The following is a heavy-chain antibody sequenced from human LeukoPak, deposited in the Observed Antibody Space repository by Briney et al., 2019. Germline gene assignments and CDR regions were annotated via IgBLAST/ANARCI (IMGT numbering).Heavy chain of an antibody. CDR1: GGSISDTTYY. CDR3: ARGRLRVGAINWFDP. J-gene: IGHJ5*02. D-gene: IGHD1-26*01. CDR2: IYYSGST. V-gene: IGHV4-39*07. Sequence: SETLSLTCTVSGGSISDTTYYWGWIRQSPGKGLEWFGSIYYSGSTYYNPSLKSRVTISVDTSKNQFSLKLSSVTAADTAVYYCARGRLRVGAINWFDPWGQGTLVTVSS.